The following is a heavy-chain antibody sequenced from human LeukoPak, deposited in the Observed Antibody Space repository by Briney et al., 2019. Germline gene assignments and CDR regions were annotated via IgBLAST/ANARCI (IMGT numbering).Heavy chain of an antibody. CDR2: ISGRVGTT. V-gene: IGHV3-23*01. D-gene: IGHD5-12*01. CDR1: GFTFSSYA. J-gene: IGHJ4*02. Sequence: GGSLRLSCAASGFTFSSYAMSWVRQAPGKGLEWVSAISGRVGTTYYADSVKGRFTISRDNSKNTVFLQMNSLRVEDTAVYYCTKEGIIVAPDYWGQETLVTVSS. CDR3: TKEGIIVAPDY.